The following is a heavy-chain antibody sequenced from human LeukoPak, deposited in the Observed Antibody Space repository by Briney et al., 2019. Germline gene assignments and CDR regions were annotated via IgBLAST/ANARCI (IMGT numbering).Heavy chain of an antibody. CDR2: ISWSGGNI. J-gene: IGHJ4*02. D-gene: IGHD5-24*01. Sequence: GGSLRLSCAASGFTFDDYAMHWVRQAPGKGLEWVSGISWSGGNIGYADSVKGRFIISRDNAKNSLYLQMNSLRAEDTALYYCAKGSKEMATSSFDYWGQGTLVTVSS. CDR1: GFTFDDYA. V-gene: IGHV3-9*01. CDR3: AKGSKEMATSSFDY.